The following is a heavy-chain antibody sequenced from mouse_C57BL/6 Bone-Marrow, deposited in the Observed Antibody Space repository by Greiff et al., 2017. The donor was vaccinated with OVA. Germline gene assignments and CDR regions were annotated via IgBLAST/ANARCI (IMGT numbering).Heavy chain of an antibody. Sequence: VKLVESGPGLVAPSQSLSITCTVSGFSLTSYGVDWVRQPPGKGLEWLGVIWGGGSTNYNSALMSRLSISKDNSKSQVFLKMNSLQTDDTAMYYCAKLTTVVATSDYYAMDYWGQGTSVTVSS. V-gene: IGHV2-9*01. CDR1: GFSLTSYG. CDR2: IWGGGST. CDR3: AKLTTVVATSDYYAMDY. D-gene: IGHD1-1*01. J-gene: IGHJ4*01.